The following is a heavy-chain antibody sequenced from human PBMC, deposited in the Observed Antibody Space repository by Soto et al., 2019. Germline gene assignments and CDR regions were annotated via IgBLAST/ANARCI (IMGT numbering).Heavy chain of an antibody. J-gene: IGHJ5*02. CDR3: ARDRHNNFFDP. Sequence: SETLSLTCTVSGASISSFYWCWIRQSPGKGLEWIGYIYYSGSTYYNPSLESRVAISLDTSRSQFSLTLHSVTAADTAIYYCARDRHNNFFDPWGQGTLVTVSS. CDR2: IYYSGST. CDR1: GASISSFY. D-gene: IGHD3-16*02. V-gene: IGHV4-59*06.